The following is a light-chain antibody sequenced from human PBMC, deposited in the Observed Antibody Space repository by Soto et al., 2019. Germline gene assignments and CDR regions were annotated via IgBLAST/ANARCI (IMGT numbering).Light chain of an antibody. V-gene: IGKV1-5*03. Sequence: DIPMTQSPSTLSASVGDRVTITCRASQSISSWLAWYQQKPGKAPKLLIYKASSLESGVPSRFSGSGSGTEFILTISSLQPDDFATYYCQQYNIYWTFGQGTKVEIK. CDR1: QSISSW. CDR2: KAS. J-gene: IGKJ1*01. CDR3: QQYNIYWT.